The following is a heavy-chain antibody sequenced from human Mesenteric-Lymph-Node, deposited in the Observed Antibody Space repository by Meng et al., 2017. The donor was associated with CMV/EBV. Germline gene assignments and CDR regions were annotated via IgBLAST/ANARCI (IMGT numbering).Heavy chain of an antibody. J-gene: IGHJ4*02. Sequence: GESLKISCAASGFSFRSYEMNWVRQAPGKGLEWVSYISSSGSTIYYADSVKGRFTISRDSAKNSLYLQMNSLRAEDTAVYYCVRETKVTTFDYWGQGALVTVSS. V-gene: IGHV3-48*03. CDR2: ISSSGSTI. CDR3: VRETKVTTFDY. CDR1: GFSFRSYE. D-gene: IGHD4-17*01.